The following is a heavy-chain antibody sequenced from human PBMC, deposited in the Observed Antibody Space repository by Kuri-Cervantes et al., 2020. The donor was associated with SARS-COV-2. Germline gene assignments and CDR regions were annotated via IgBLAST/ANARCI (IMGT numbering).Heavy chain of an antibody. J-gene: IGHJ4*02. CDR2: IYHSGST. Sequence: SETLSLTCTVSGGSISSSSYYWGWIRQPPGKGLEWIGSIYHSGSTYYNPSLKSRVTISVDTSKNQFSLKLSSVTAADTAVYYCARAGNGYDFWSGYYTGILWFYFDYWGQGTLVTVSS. D-gene: IGHD3-3*01. CDR3: ARAGNGYDFWSGYYTGILWFYFDY. CDR1: GGSISSSSYY. V-gene: IGHV4-39*07.